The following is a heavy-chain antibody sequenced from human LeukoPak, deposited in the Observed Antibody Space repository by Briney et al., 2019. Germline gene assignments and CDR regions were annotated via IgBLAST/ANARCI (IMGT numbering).Heavy chain of an antibody. Sequence: GESLKISCKGSGYSFTSYWIGWVRQMPGKGLEWMGIIYPGDSDTRYSPSFQGQVTISADKSISTAYLQWSSLKASDTAMYYCARPQTRFLEWRGAFDIWGQGTMVTVSS. J-gene: IGHJ3*02. D-gene: IGHD3-3*01. V-gene: IGHV5-51*01. CDR2: IYPGDSDT. CDR3: ARPQTRFLEWRGAFDI. CDR1: GYSFTSYW.